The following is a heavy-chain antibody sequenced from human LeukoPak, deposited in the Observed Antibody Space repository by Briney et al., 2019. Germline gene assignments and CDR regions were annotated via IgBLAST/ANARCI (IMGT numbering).Heavy chain of an antibody. CDR1: GGSVSSGSSY. J-gene: IGHJ5*02. CDR2: IYYSGTT. D-gene: IGHD4/OR15-4a*01. CDR3: ARHGAVIGPAYWFDP. Sequence: SETLSLTCTVSGGSVSSGSSYWSWIRQPPGKGLEWIGYIYYSGTTNYNPSLKSRVSISVDTSKQQFSLKLSSVTAADTALYYCARHGAVIGPAYWFDPWGQGTLVTVSS. V-gene: IGHV4-61*01.